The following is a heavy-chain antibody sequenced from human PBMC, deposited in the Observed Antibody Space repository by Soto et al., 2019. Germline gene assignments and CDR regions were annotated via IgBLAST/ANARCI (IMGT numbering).Heavy chain of an antibody. J-gene: IGHJ4*02. CDR1: GFTFSNYA. CDR3: AKTKAWTYFDY. CDR2: ISGSGGST. V-gene: IGHV3-23*01. Sequence: GGSLRLSCAASGFTFSNYATSWVRQAPGKGLEWVSVISGSGGSTHFADFVKGRFTISRDNSNNTLYLQMNSLRTEDTAVYYCAKTKAWTYFDYWGQGSLVTV.